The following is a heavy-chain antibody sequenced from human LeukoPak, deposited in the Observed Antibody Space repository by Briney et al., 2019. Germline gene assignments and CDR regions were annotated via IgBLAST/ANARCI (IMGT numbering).Heavy chain of an antibody. D-gene: IGHD3-22*01. CDR2: ISGSGGST. V-gene: IGHV3-23*01. Sequence: GGSLRLSCAASGFAFSSNAMSWVRQAPGKGLEWVSAISGSGGSTYYADSVKGRFTISRDNSKNTLYLQMNSLRAKDTAVYYCAKDRATYYYDSSGYYYMWGQGTLVTVSS. CDR1: GFAFSSNA. CDR3: AKDRATYYYDSSGYYYM. J-gene: IGHJ4*02.